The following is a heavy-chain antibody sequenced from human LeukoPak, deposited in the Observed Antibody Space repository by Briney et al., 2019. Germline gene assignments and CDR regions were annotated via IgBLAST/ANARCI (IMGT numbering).Heavy chain of an antibody. J-gene: IGHJ5*02. V-gene: IGHV3-48*04. CDR2: ISSSSSTI. CDR1: GFTFSSYS. CDR3: ARGLTYYYDSSGYNWSDP. D-gene: IGHD3-22*01. Sequence: GGSLRLSCAASGFTFSSYSMNWVRQAPGKGLEWVSYISSSSSTIYYADSVKGRFTISRDNAKNSLYLQMNSLRAEDTAVYYCARGLTYYYDSSGYNWSDPWGQGTLVTVS.